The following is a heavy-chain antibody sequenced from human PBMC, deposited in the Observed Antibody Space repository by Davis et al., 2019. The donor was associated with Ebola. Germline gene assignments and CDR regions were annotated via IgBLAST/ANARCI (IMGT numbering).Heavy chain of an antibody. D-gene: IGHD3-10*01. CDR2: IIPIFGTP. CDR1: GGTFISFA. V-gene: IGHV1-69*05. J-gene: IGHJ6*02. Sequence: SVKVSCKASGGTFISFAINWVRQAPGQGLEWMGGIIPIFGTPNYAQKLQGRVTMTTDTSTSTAYMELRSLRSDDTAVYYCARDGALWSLYYYGMDVWGQGTTVTVSS. CDR3: ARDGALWSLYYYGMDV.